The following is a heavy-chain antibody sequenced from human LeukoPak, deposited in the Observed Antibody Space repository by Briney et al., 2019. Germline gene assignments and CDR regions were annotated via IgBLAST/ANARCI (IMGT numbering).Heavy chain of an antibody. Sequence: PGGSLRLSCAASGFTFSDYYMSWIRQAPGKGLEWVSYISSSSSYTNYADSVKGRFTISRDNAKNSLYLQMNSLRAEDTAVYYCAREGRYCSSTSCYSLYAFDIWGQGTMVTVSS. D-gene: IGHD2-2*01. J-gene: IGHJ3*02. V-gene: IGHV3-11*06. CDR1: GFTFSDYY. CDR2: ISSSSSYT. CDR3: AREGRYCSSTSCYSLYAFDI.